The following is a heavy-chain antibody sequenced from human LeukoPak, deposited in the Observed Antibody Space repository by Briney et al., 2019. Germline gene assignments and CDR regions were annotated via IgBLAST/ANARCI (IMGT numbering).Heavy chain of an antibody. D-gene: IGHD1-26*01. J-gene: IGHJ5*01. CDR2: IFYSGST. CDR3: ARQVAIVEPTDPNWFDS. V-gene: IGHV4-39*07. CDR1: GDSIGSSIYY. Sequence: SETLSLTCNVSGDSIGSSIYYWGWIRQTPEKGLEWIGSIFYSGSTYYTPSLKSRVTMSLDASKNQFSLRLTSVTAADTAVYYCARQVAIVEPTDPNWFDSWGQGTLVTVSS.